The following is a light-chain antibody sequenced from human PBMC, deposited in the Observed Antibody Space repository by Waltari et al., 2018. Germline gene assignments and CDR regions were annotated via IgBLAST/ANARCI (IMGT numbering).Light chain of an antibody. CDR3: QHYGTSPPLYT. CDR2: DTS. V-gene: IGKV3-20*01. J-gene: IGKJ2*01. CDR1: QSVSDSY. Sequence: EIVLTQSPGTLSLSPGERASLSCRASQSVSDSYLAWYQRKPGQAPRLLIYDTSTRATGIPARFSGSGSVTDFTLTISRLEPEDFALYYCQHYGTSPPLYTFGQGTKLEIK.